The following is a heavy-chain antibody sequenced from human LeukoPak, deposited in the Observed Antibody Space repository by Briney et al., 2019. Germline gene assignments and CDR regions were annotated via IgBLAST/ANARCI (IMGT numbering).Heavy chain of an antibody. V-gene: IGHV4-39*07. J-gene: IGHJ6*02. CDR2: IYYSGSI. Sequence: SETLSLTCSVSGGSIKSSTYYWVWIRQAPGKGLEWIGNIYYSGSIYYNPSLNSRVTISVDTSKNQFSLKLSSVTAADTAIYYCARDVRGCGGDFDDCEYYYNGMDVWGQETTVTVSS. CDR1: GGSIKSSTYY. CDR3: ARDVRGCGGDFDDCEYYYNGMDV. D-gene: IGHD2-21*02.